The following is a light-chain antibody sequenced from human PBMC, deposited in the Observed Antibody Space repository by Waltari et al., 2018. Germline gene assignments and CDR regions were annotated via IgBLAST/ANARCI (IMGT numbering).Light chain of an antibody. CDR2: SAS. CDR3: QQSSASPYT. Sequence: DIQMTQSPSFLSASVGDRVIITCRAIQNFSHYLNWYQQKPGTAPKLLIFSASKLQTGVPSRFSGSGSGRDFTLTISGLQVEDFAIFYCQQSSASPYTFGQGTKIEMK. J-gene: IGKJ2*01. V-gene: IGKV1-39*01. CDR1: QNFSHY.